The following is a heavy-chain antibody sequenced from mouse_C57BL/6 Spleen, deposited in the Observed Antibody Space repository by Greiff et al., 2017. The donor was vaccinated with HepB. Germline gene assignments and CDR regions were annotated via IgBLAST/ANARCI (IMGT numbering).Heavy chain of an antibody. V-gene: IGHV1-81*01. Sequence: QVQLQQSGAELARPGASVKLSCKASGYTFTSYGISWVKQRTGQGLEWIGEIYPRSGNTYYNEKFKGKATLTADKSSSTAYMELRSLTSEDSAVYFCARREGITTVVATYWYFDVWGTGTTVTVSS. CDR1: GYTFTSYG. CDR3: ARREGITTVVATYWYFDV. D-gene: IGHD1-1*01. J-gene: IGHJ1*03. CDR2: IYPRSGNT.